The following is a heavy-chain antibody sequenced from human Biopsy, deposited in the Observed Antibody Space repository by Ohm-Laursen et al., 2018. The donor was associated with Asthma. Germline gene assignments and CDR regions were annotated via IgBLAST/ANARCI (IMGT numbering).Heavy chain of an antibody. V-gene: IGHV1-69*11. CDR3: ARGYSGSDRIVYYYSGLEV. J-gene: IGHJ6*02. D-gene: IGHD5-12*01. Sequence: SSVKVSCKASGYTFTDYYVMWLRQAPGQGLEWMGRLIPVLGTPDHAQMFEGRVTITADESTSTAYMELSSLSSEDTAVYYCARGYSGSDRIVYYYSGLEVWGQGTTVTVSS. CDR1: GYTFTDYY. CDR2: LIPVLGTP.